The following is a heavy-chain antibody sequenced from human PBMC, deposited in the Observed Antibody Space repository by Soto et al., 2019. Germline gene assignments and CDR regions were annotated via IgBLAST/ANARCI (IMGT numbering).Heavy chain of an antibody. Sequence: QVQLVESGGGVVQPGRSLRLSCAASGFPFSTYALHWIRQAPGKGLEWVAVISYHGLTTYYADPVQGRFTISRDNSENTLYLQMNSLRAEDTAIYYSATDPRVLTPEDHCFDHWGQGTLVTVSS. CDR2: ISYHGLTT. CDR1: GFPFSTYA. V-gene: IGHV3-30-3*01. J-gene: IGHJ4*02. CDR3: ATDPRVLTPEDHCFDH.